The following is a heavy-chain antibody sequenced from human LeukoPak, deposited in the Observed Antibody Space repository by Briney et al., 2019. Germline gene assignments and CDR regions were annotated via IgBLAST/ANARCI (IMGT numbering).Heavy chain of an antibody. CDR1: GFTFTDYW. CDR3: AREDGYCSGGNCYSYFVS. J-gene: IGHJ4*02. CDR2: IRKRGIET. Sequence: GGSLRISCAASGFTFTDYWMSWVRQAPGKGLEWVAFIRKRGIETNYVDSVKGRFTITRDNARNSLFLQMNSLRAEDTAVYYCAREDGYCSGGNCYSYFVSWGQGTLVTVSS. V-gene: IGHV3-7*01. D-gene: IGHD2-15*01.